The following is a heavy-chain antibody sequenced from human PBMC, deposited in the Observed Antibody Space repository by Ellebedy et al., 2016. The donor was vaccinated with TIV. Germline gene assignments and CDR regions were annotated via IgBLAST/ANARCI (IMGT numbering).Heavy chain of an antibody. CDR1: GFTFTSYS. CDR2: ISHSSLPI. J-gene: IGHJ3*02. Sequence: GESLKISCAASGFTFTSYSMNWVRQAPGKGLEWVAYISHSSLPIYYADSVKGRFTVSRDNAKNSLYLQMSSLRDDDTAIYFCARDMAWGNERVNDALDIWGQGTMFTVSP. V-gene: IGHV3-48*02. D-gene: IGHD7-27*01. CDR3: ARDMAWGNERVNDALDI.